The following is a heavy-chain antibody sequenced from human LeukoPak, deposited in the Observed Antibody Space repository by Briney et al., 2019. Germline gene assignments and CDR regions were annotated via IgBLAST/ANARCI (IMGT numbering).Heavy chain of an antibody. CDR1: GDSVRSGNSY. Sequence: PSETLSLTCSVSGDSVRSGNSYWNWIRQPPGKGLEWIGYISYSGSTNYNPSLKSRVTTSVDTSKNQFSLKLSSVTAADTAMYYCAREVVGAGFDYWGQGTLVTVSS. V-gene: IGHV4-61*01. J-gene: IGHJ4*02. CDR2: ISYSGST. D-gene: IGHD2-15*01. CDR3: AREVVGAGFDY.